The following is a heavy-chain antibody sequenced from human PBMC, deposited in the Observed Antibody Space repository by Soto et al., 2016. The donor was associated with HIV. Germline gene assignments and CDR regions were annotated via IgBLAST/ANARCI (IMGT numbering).Heavy chain of an antibody. CDR3: ARDLGEWLDEYFQH. V-gene: IGHV3-30*04. CDR2: ISYDGSHK. Sequence: VQLVESGGGVVQPGRSLRLSCAASGFILSNYAIHWVRQAPGKGLEWVAVISYDGSHKYFADSVKGRFTISRDNSKNMVYLQMNSLRVEDTAVYYCARDLGEWLDEYFQHVGPGPPGPPSP. J-gene: IGHJ1*01. CDR1: GFILSNYA. D-gene: IGHD3-10*01.